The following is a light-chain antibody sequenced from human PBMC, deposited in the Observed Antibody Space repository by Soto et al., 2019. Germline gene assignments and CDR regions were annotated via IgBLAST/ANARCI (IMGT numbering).Light chain of an antibody. V-gene: IGLV2-8*01. J-gene: IGLJ2*01. CDR2: EVN. CDR3: NSYAGSNNFVV. CDR1: SSDVGGSNF. Sequence: QSALTQPPSASGSPGQSVTISCTGTSSDVGGSNFVSWFQQTPGKAPKLIIYEVNKRPSGVPDRVSGSKSGNTASLTVSGLQADDEADYYCNSYAGSNNFVVFGGGTKLTVL.